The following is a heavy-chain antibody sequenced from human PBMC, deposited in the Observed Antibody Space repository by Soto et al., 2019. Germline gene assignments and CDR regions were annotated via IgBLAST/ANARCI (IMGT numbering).Heavy chain of an antibody. V-gene: IGHV1-69*01. CDR2: IIPIFGTA. Sequence: SVEVSCKPSGVTFSSYDIICVRQAPGQGLEWMGGIIPIFGTANYAQKFQGRVTITADESTSTAYMELSSLRSEDTAVYYCARGLRDSSGYYDYWGQGTLVTVSS. CDR1: GVTFSSYD. J-gene: IGHJ4*02. D-gene: IGHD3-22*01. CDR3: ARGLRDSSGYYDY.